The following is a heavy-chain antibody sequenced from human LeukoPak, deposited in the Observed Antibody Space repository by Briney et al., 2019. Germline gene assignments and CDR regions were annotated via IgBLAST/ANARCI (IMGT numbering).Heavy chain of an antibody. CDR3: ATQNQGVITSDY. J-gene: IGHJ4*02. CDR1: GGTFSSYA. V-gene: IGHV1-69*05. Sequence: SVKVSCKGSGGTFSSYAISWVRQAPGQGLEWMGRIIPIFGTANYAQKFQGRVTITTDESTSTAYMELSSLRSEDTAVYYCATQNQGVITSDYWGQGTLVTVSS. D-gene: IGHD3-22*01. CDR2: IIPIFGTA.